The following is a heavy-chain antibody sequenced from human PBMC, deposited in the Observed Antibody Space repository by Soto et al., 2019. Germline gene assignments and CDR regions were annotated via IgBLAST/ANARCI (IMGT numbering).Heavy chain of an antibody. CDR1: GYTFTSYG. CDR2: ISAYNGNT. D-gene: IGHD3-16*02. Sequence: GASVKVSCKASGYTFTSYGISWVRQAPGQGLEWMGWISAYNGNTNYAQKLQGRVTMTTDTSTGTAYMELRSLRSDDTAVYYCARVGTITFGGVIVPLYLFDYWGQGTLVTVSS. J-gene: IGHJ4*02. CDR3: ARVGTITFGGVIVPLYLFDY. V-gene: IGHV1-18*01.